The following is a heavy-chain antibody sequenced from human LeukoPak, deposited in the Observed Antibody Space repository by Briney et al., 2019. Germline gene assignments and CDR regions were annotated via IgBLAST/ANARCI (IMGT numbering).Heavy chain of an antibody. CDR2: IIPIFGTA. J-gene: IGHJ6*03. V-gene: IGHV1-69*05. CDR3: ATGSSGYYYYYYMDV. Sequence: ASVKVSCKASGGTFSSYAISWVRQAPGQGLEWMGGIIPIFGTANYAQKFQGRVTITTDESTSTAYMELSSLRSEDTAVYYCATGSSGYYYYYYMDVWGKGTTVTVSS. CDR1: GGTFSSYA. D-gene: IGHD3-22*01.